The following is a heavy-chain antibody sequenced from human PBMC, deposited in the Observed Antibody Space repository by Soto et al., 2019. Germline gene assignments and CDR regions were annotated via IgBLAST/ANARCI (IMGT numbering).Heavy chain of an antibody. J-gene: IGHJ4*02. V-gene: IGHV1-3*05. CDR2: FNDGNGNT. Sequence: QVQLVQSGAEEKKPGASVKVSCKASGYTFTSYAMHWVRQAPGQRRAWMGWFNDGNGNTKYSQKFQGRVNITRDTSASTAYMELSSLRAEDTAVYYCARSIVVVTALDYWGQGTLVTVSS. CDR1: GYTFTSYA. D-gene: IGHD2-21*02. CDR3: ARSIVVVTALDY.